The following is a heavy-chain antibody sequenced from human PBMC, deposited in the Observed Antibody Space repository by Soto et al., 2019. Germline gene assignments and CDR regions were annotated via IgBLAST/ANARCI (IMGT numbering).Heavy chain of an antibody. J-gene: IGHJ4*02. CDR1: GGTFSSYA. Sequence: QVQLVQSGAEVQKPGSSVKVSCKASGGTFSSYAISWVRQAPGQGLEWMGGIIPIFGTANYAQKFQGRVTITADKSTSTAYMELSSLRSEDTAVYYCARGGDRGYYDSSGYYPPFDYWGQGTLVTVSS. D-gene: IGHD3-22*01. V-gene: IGHV1-69*06. CDR2: IIPIFGTA. CDR3: ARGGDRGYYDSSGYYPPFDY.